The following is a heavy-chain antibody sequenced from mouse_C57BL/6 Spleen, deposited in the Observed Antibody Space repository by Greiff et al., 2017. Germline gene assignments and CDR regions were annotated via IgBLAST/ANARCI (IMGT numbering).Heavy chain of an antibody. V-gene: IGHV1-72*01. D-gene: IGHD2-3*01. CDR1: GYTFTSYW. Sequence: VQLKQPGAELVKPGASVKLSCKASGYTFTSYWMHWVKQRPVRGLEWIGRIDPNSGGTKYNEKFKSKATLTVDKPSSTAYMQLSSLTSEDSAVYYCARGSYDGYYEEDYAMDYWGQGTSVTGSS. J-gene: IGHJ4*01. CDR3: ARGSYDGYYEEDYAMDY. CDR2: IDPNSGGT.